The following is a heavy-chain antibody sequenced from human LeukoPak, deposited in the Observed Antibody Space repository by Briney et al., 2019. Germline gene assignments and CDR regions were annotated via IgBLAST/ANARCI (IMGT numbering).Heavy chain of an antibody. CDR3: ARANNWNYVDWFDP. CDR1: GYTFTSYD. V-gene: IGHV1-8*01. CDR2: MNPNSGNT. Sequence: ASVKVSCKASGYTFTSYDTNWVRQATGQGLEWMGWMNPNSGNTGYAQKFQGRVTMTRNNSISTAYMELSSLRSEDTAVYYCARANNWNYVDWFDPWGQGTLVTVSS. J-gene: IGHJ5*02. D-gene: IGHD1-7*01.